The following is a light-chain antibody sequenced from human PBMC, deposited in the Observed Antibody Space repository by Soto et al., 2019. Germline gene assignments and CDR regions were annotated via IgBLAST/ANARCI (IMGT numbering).Light chain of an antibody. J-gene: IGKJ4*01. CDR2: KAS. CDR3: QQYNSYSSVT. V-gene: IGKV1-5*03. Sequence: DIQMTQSPSTLSASVGDRVTITCRASQSISSWLAWYQQKPGKAPKLLIYKASSLESGVPSRFSGSGSGTEFTLTISSLQPDDFATYYCQQYNSYSSVTFGGGTKVEIK. CDR1: QSISSW.